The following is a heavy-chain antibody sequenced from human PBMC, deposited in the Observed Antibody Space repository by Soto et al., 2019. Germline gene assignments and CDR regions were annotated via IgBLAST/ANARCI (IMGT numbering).Heavy chain of an antibody. CDR3: ARGITGTLDLTRQNWFDP. V-gene: IGHV1-18*01. D-gene: IGHD1-7*01. J-gene: IGHJ5*02. Sequence: QVPLVQSGAEVKKPGASVKVSCKASGYTFTSYGISWVRQAPGQGLEWMGWISAYNGNTNYAQKLQGRVTMTTDTSTSTAYMELRSLRSDDTAVYYCARGITGTLDLTRQNWFDPWGQGTLVTVSS. CDR2: ISAYNGNT. CDR1: GYTFTSYG.